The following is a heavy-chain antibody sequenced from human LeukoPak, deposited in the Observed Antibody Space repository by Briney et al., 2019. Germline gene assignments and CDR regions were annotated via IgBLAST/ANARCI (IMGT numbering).Heavy chain of an antibody. Sequence: ASVKVSCKASGGTFSSCAISWVRQAPGQGLEWMGGIIPIFGTANYAQKFQGRVTITTDESTSTAYMELSSLRSEDTAVYYCARDPYCGGDCSDIGNWFDPWGQGTLVTVSS. V-gene: IGHV1-69*05. J-gene: IGHJ5*02. CDR1: GGTFSSCA. CDR2: IIPIFGTA. CDR3: ARDPYCGGDCSDIGNWFDP. D-gene: IGHD2-21*02.